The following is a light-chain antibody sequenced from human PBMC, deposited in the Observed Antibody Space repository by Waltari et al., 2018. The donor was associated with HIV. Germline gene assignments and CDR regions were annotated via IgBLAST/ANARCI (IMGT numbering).Light chain of an antibody. CDR2: DVS. J-gene: IGLJ2*01. CDR1: TRDVGGYNS. Sequence: QSALTQPASVSGSPGQSITISCPGTTRDVGGYNSFSWYQQHPAKAPKLVILDVSNRPSGVSNRFSGSKSGNTASLTISGLQAEDEAYYYCSSYTNSDTVVFGGGTKVTVL. V-gene: IGLV2-14*03. CDR3: SSYTNSDTVV.